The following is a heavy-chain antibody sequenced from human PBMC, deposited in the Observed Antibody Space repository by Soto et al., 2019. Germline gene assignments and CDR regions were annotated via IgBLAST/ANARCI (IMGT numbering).Heavy chain of an antibody. CDR3: ARVPSSGWYRWAGSVDY. Sequence: PSETLSLTCTVSGGSISSGGYYWSWIRQHPGKGLEWIGYIYYSGSTYYNPSLKSRVTISVDTSKNQFSLKLSSVTAADTAVYYCARVPSSGWYRWAGSVDYWGQGTLVTVSS. CDR2: IYYSGST. J-gene: IGHJ4*02. D-gene: IGHD6-19*01. V-gene: IGHV4-31*03. CDR1: GGSISSGGYY.